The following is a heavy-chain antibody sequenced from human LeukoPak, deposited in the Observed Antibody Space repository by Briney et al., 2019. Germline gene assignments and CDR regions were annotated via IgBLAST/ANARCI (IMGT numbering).Heavy chain of an antibody. J-gene: IGHJ4*02. CDR1: GGSISSGGYY. Sequence: PSETLSLTCTVSGGSISSGGYYWSWIRQHPGKGLEWIGYIYYSGSTYYNPSLKGRVTISVDTSKNQFSLKLSSVTAADTAVYYCASIAVAGLNFDYWGQGTLVTVSS. V-gene: IGHV4-31*03. D-gene: IGHD6-19*01. CDR3: ASIAVAGLNFDY. CDR2: IYYSGST.